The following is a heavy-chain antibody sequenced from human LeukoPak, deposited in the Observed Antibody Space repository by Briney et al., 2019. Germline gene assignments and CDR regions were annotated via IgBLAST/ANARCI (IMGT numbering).Heavy chain of an antibody. CDR1: GFTFSSYA. D-gene: IGHD4-23*01. CDR3: AKFSPYGGNSY. CDR2: ISGSGSNT. Sequence: PGGSLRLSCAASGFTFSSYAMSWVRQAPGKGLEWVSAISGSGSNTYYADSVKGGFTISRDNSKDTLYLQMNSVRVEDTAVYYCAKFSPYGGNSYWGQGTLVTVSS. J-gene: IGHJ4*02. V-gene: IGHV3-23*01.